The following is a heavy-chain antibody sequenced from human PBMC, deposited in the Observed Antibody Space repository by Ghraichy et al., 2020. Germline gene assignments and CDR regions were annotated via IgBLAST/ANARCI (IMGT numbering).Heavy chain of an antibody. CDR2: ISYDGSNK. V-gene: IGHV3-30*18. CDR3: AKDRVVTAIRGGYFDY. Sequence: GGSLRLSCAASGFTFSSYGMHWVRQAPGKGLEWVAVISYDGSNKYYADSVKGRFTISRDNSKNTLYLQMNSLRAEDTAVYYCAKDRVVTAIRGGYFDYWGQGTLVTVSS. CDR1: GFTFSSYG. J-gene: IGHJ4*02. D-gene: IGHD2-21*02.